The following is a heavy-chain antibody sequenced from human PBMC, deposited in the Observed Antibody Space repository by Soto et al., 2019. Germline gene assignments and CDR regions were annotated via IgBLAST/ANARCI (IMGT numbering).Heavy chain of an antibody. CDR2: INHSGST. CDR1: GGSFSGYY. J-gene: IGHJ4*02. CDR3: ARGQDSSSWYAGYDY. Sequence: SETLSLTCAVYGGSFSGYYWSWIRQPPGKGLEWIGEINHSGSTNYNPSLKSRVTISVDTSKNQFSLKLSSVTAADTAVYYCARGQDSSSWYAGYDYWGQGTLVTVS. D-gene: IGHD6-13*01. V-gene: IGHV4-34*01.